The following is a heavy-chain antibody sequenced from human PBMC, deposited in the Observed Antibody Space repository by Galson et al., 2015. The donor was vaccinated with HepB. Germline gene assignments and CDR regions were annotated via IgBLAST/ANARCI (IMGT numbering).Heavy chain of an antibody. J-gene: IGHJ4*02. D-gene: IGHD1-26*01. CDR3: AKFFSERYSLAFDS. CDR2: IKSKPGGETK. CDR1: GFPFYYAW. Sequence: SLRLSCAASGFPFYYAWMSWVRQSPGKGLEWVGLIKSKPGGETKDYAAPVKGRFTISRDDSRNTLYLQMNGLRAEDTALYYCAKFFSERYSLAFDSWGQGTLVTVSS. V-gene: IGHV3-15*01.